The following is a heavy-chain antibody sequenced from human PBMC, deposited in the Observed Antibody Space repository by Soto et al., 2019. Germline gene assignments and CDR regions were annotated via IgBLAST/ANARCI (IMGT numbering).Heavy chain of an antibody. D-gene: IGHD3-22*01. CDR2: ISYDGSNK. Sequence: QVQLVESGGGVVQPGRSLRLSCAASGFTFSSNGMHWVRQAPGKGLEWVAVISYDGSNKYYEDSVKGRFTISRDNSKNTLYLQMNGLRAEDTAVYNCAKGRYYDLYSMDVWGQGTTVTVSS. CDR1: GFTFSSNG. V-gene: IGHV3-30*18. J-gene: IGHJ6*02. CDR3: AKGRYYDLYSMDV.